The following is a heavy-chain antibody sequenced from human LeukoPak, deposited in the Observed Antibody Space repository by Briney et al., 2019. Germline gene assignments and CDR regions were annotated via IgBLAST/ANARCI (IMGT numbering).Heavy chain of an antibody. CDR3: ARDYGYYYGMDV. CDR1: GVSISSYY. Sequence: PSETLSLTCTVSGVSISSYYWSWLRQPPGKGLEWIGYIYYSGSINYNPSLKSRVTISVDTSKNQFSLKLSSVTAADTAVHYCARDYGYYYGMDVWGQGTTVSVSS. J-gene: IGHJ6*02. D-gene: IGHD3-10*01. CDR2: IYYSGSI. V-gene: IGHV4-59*01.